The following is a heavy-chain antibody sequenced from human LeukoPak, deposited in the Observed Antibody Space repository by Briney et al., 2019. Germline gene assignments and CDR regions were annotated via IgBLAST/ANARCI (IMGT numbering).Heavy chain of an antibody. CDR1: GYSITRGYY. Sequence: SETLSLTCTVSGYSITRGYYWGWIRQPPGKGLEWIGSIYHSGSTYYNPSLKSRVVISVDTSKNQFSLKLNSVIAADTAVYYCARSGPYYYYMDVWGKGTTVTVSS. CDR3: ARSGPYYYYMDV. J-gene: IGHJ6*03. D-gene: IGHD3-10*01. V-gene: IGHV4-38-2*02. CDR2: IYHSGST.